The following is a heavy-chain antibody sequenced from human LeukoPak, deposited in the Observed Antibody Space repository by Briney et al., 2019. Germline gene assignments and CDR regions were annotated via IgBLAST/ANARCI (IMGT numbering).Heavy chain of an antibody. Sequence: GGSLRPSCAASGFTFSNYAINWVRQAPGKGLEWVSTISGSGGITYYADSVKGRFTISRDNSKNTLYLQMDSLRAEDTAVYYCAKHGDTSGPYYFGYWGQGTLVTVSS. D-gene: IGHD3-22*01. J-gene: IGHJ4*02. V-gene: IGHV3-23*01. CDR3: AKHGDTSGPYYFGY. CDR2: ISGSGGIT. CDR1: GFTFSNYA.